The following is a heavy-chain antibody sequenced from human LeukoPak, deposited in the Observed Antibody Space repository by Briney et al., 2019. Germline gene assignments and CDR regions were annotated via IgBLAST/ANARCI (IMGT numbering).Heavy chain of an antibody. CDR3: AKEEISGWFYFDY. CDR2: INPNSGAT. J-gene: IGHJ4*02. D-gene: IGHD3-10*01. V-gene: IGHV1-2*02. CDR1: GYTFHDYY. Sequence: ASVKVSSKFSGYTFHDYYLHWVRQAPGQGLEWMGRINPNSGATNYAQKFQGRVSMTRDTSIRTAYMDLSGLSPDATAVYYCAKEEISGWFYFDYWGQGTLVTVSS.